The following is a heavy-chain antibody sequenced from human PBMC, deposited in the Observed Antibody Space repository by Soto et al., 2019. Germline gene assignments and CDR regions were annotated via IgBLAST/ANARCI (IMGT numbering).Heavy chain of an antibody. D-gene: IGHD2-2*01. CDR3: AKLSCTSSTCYFPGWFDP. Sequence: PSETLSLTCTVSGGSISSYYWSWIRQPPGKGLEWIGYIYYSGSSYYNPSLKSRLTISVDTTKNQFSLQLKSMTAADTAVYYCAKLSCTSSTCYFPGWFDPWGRGTLVTVSS. J-gene: IGHJ5*02. CDR1: GGSISSYY. V-gene: IGHV4-59*12. CDR2: IYYSGSS.